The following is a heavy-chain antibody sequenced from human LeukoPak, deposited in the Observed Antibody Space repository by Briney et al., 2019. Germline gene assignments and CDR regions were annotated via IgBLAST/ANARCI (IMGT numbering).Heavy chain of an antibody. CDR1: GYTFTSYD. D-gene: IGHD3-22*01. Sequence: ASVKVSCKASGYTFTSYDINWVRQATGQGLEWMGWMNPNSGNTGYAQKFQGRVTMTRNTSISTAYMDLSSLRSDDTAVYYCARDYYDSSGFYYYYMDVWGKGTTVTTSS. V-gene: IGHV1-8*01. CDR2: MNPNSGNT. J-gene: IGHJ6*03. CDR3: ARDYYDSSGFYYYYMDV.